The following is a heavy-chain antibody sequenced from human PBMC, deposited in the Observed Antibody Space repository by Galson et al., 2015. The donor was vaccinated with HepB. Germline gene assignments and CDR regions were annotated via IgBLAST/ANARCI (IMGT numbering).Heavy chain of an antibody. Sequence: SLRLSCAASGFTFSSYAMSWVRQAPGKGLEWVSGISDSGGSTYYADSVKGRFTLSRDNSKNTLYLQMNSLRADDTAVCYCAKDINIIWNYYGMDVWGQGTTVTVSS. V-gene: IGHV3-23*01. D-gene: IGHD3-10*01. CDR2: ISDSGGST. CDR1: GFTFSSYA. CDR3: AKDINIIWNYYGMDV. J-gene: IGHJ6*02.